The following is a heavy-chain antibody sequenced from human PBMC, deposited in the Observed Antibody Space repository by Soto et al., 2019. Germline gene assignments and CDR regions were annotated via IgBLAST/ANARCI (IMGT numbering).Heavy chain of an antibody. CDR1: GVTFKDYG. D-gene: IGHD3-16*01. J-gene: IGHJ2*01. CDR3: ARDGWGSNWYFDL. CDR2: ISYDGKQT. V-gene: IGHV3-30*03. Sequence: GGSLRLSCGAPGVTFKDYGMHWVRQAPGKGLEWVAVISYDGKQTYYADSVKGRSTISKDKSKRTLFLQMNSLRVDDTAVYYCARDGWGSNWYFDLWGRGTLVTVSS.